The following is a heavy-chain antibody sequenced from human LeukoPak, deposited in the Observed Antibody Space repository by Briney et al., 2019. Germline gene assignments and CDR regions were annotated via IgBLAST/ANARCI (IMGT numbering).Heavy chain of an antibody. CDR2: INHSGST. Sequence: SETLSLTCAVYGGSFSGYYWSWIRQPPGKGLEWIGEINHSGSTNYNPSLKSRVTISVDTSKNQFSLKLSSVTAADTAVYYCARGPLYYHGMDVWGQGTTVTVSS. J-gene: IGHJ6*02. CDR3: ARGPLYYHGMDV. CDR1: GGSFSGYY. V-gene: IGHV4-34*01.